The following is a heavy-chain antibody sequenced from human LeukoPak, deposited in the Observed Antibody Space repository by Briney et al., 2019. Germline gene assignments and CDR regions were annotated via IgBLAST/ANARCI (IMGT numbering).Heavy chain of an antibody. CDR3: ANTGSSGYYFRDGMDV. V-gene: IGHV3-33*08. J-gene: IGHJ6*02. CDR1: GFTVSSIY. Sequence: GGSLRLSCAASGFTVSSIYMNWVRQAPGKGLEWVAVIWYDGSNKYYADSVKGRFTISRDNSKNTLYLQMNSLRAEDTAVYYCANTGSSGYYFRDGMDVWGRGTTVTVSS. D-gene: IGHD3-22*01. CDR2: IWYDGSNK.